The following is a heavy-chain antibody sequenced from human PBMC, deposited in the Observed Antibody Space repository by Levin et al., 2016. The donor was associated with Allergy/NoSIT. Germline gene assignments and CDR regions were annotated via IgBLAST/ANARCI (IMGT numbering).Heavy chain of an antibody. Sequence: WIRQPPGKGLEWVAVIWYDGSNKYYADSVKGRFTISRDNSKNTLYLQMNSLRAEDTAVYYCARVGSSTSAMGGYYYYYGMDVWGQGTTVTVSS. J-gene: IGHJ6*02. V-gene: IGHV3-33*01. D-gene: IGHD2-2*01. CDR3: ARVGSSTSAMGGYYYYYGMDV. CDR2: IWYDGSNK.